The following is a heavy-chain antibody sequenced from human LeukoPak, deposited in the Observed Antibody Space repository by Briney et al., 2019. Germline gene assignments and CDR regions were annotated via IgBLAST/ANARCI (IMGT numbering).Heavy chain of an antibody. V-gene: IGHV4-4*02. J-gene: IGHJ4*02. Sequence: SETLSLTCAVSGGSISSSNWWSWVRQPPGKGLEWIGEIYHSGSTNYNPSLKSRVTISVDTSKNQFSLKLNSVTAADTAVYYCAISSSWFYNTFDYWGQGTLVTVSS. CDR2: IYHSGST. CDR1: GGSISSSNW. D-gene: IGHD6-13*01. CDR3: AISSSWFYNTFDY.